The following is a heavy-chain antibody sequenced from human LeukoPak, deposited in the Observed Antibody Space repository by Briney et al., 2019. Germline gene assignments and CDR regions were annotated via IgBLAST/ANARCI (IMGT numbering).Heavy chain of an antibody. V-gene: IGHV4-34*01. D-gene: IGHD3-10*01. CDR3: ARGLPRHGPMVRGVRGGNYFDY. J-gene: IGHJ4*02. CDR1: GGSFSGYY. Sequence: PSETLSLTCAVYGGSFSGYYWSWIRQPPGKGLEWIGEINHSGSTNYNPSLKSRVTISVDTSKNQFSLKLSSVTAADTAVYYCARGLPRHGPMVRGVRGGNYFDYWGQGTLSPSPQ. CDR2: INHSGST.